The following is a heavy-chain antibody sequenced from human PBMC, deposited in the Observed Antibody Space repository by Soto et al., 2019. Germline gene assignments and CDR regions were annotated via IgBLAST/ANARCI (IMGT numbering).Heavy chain of an antibody. CDR2: ISAYNGNT. V-gene: IGHV1-18*04. Sequence: ASVEVSCKASGYTFTSYGISWVRQAPGQGLEWMGWISAYNGNTNYAQKLQGRVTMTTDTSTSTAYMELRSPRSDDTAVYYRAXSFLEWLLPNYYYGMDVWGQGTTVTVSS. D-gene: IGHD3-3*01. CDR1: GYTFTSYG. J-gene: IGHJ6*02. CDR3: AXSFLEWLLPNYYYGMDV.